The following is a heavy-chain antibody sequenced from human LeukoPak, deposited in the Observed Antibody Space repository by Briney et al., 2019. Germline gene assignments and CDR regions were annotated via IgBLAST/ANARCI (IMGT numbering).Heavy chain of an antibody. CDR2: ISGSGGNT. Sequence: PGGSLRLSCAASGFTFSNYAMSWVRQAPGRGLEWVSIISGSGGNTYYAGSVKGRFTISRDNSKTTLYLQTNSLRAEDTAVYYCAKGNLYYDFWSGYQAHDWFDPWGQGTLVTVSS. D-gene: IGHD3-3*01. V-gene: IGHV3-23*01. CDR3: AKGNLYYDFWSGYQAHDWFDP. J-gene: IGHJ5*02. CDR1: GFTFSNYA.